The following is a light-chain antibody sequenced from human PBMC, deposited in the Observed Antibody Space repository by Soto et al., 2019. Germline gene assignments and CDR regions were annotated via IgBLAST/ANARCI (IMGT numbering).Light chain of an antibody. V-gene: IGKV3-11*01. Sequence: EIVLTQSPATLSLSPGEGATLSCRASQTISTFLGWYQQKPGQAPRLLFYDASNRATGVPARFSVSGSGTDFTLTISSLQPADFAVYYCQQKSAWPLTFGGGTKVEIK. CDR1: QTISTF. CDR3: QQKSAWPLT. J-gene: IGKJ4*01. CDR2: DAS.